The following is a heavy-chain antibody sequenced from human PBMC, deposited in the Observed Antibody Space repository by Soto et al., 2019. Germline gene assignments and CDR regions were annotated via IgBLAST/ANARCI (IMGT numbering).Heavy chain of an antibody. Sequence: PGGSLRLSCAASGFTFSNYWMSWVRQAQGKGLEWVANIKQDGSEKYYVDSVKGRFTISRDNAKNSLYLQMNSLRAEDTAVYYCARAASVTDFWSGYPRLLLDVWGQGTTVTVSS. CDR1: GFTFSNYW. V-gene: IGHV3-7*01. CDR3: ARAASVTDFWSGYPRLLLDV. D-gene: IGHD3-3*01. J-gene: IGHJ6*02. CDR2: IKQDGSEK.